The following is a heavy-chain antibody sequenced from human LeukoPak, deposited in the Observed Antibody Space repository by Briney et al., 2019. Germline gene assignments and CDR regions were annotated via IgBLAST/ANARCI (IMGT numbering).Heavy chain of an antibody. CDR3: LRGQPEMSTA. CDR1: GYTFTSSD. CDR2: MDPNSGNT. V-gene: IGHV1-8*01. D-gene: IGHD5-24*01. J-gene: IGHJ5*02. Sequence: PLASVKVSCKAFGYTFTSSDFNWVRQATGHGLEWMGWMDPNSGNTGYAQKFQGRVTMTRDTSRSTTYMELSSLRSEDTALYYCLRGQPEMSTAWGQGTLVTVSS.